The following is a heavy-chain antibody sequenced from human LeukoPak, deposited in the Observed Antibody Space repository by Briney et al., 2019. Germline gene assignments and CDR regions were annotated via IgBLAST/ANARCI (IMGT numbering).Heavy chain of an antibody. D-gene: IGHD2-2*01. V-gene: IGHV3-23*01. CDR3: AKDWSRNRPVATSYDY. CDR1: GFTFSSYA. J-gene: IGHJ4*02. CDR2: ISGSGGNT. Sequence: PGGSLRLSCAASGFTFSSYAMNWVRQAPGKGLEWVSSISGSGGNTYYADSVKGRFTISRDNSKNTLYLQMDGLSTDDTAVYYCAKDWSRNRPVATSYDYWGQGTLVTVSS.